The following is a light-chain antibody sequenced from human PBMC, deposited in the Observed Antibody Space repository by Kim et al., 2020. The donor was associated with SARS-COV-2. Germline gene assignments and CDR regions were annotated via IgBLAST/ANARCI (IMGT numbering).Light chain of an antibody. V-gene: IGKV3-11*01. J-gene: IGKJ4*01. Sequence: SLSPGDRATLACRASQSVYNYLAWYQQKPGQAPRLLIYDTSNRATGIPARFSGSGSGTDYTLTISSLEPEDFAVYYCQQRGNWPPTFGGGTKLEI. CDR2: DTS. CDR1: QSVYNY. CDR3: QQRGNWPPT.